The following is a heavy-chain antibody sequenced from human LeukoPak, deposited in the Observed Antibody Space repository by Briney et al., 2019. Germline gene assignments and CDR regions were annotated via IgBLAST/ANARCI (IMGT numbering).Heavy chain of an antibody. CDR2: IKKDGSET. V-gene: IGHV3-7*01. J-gene: IGHJ4*02. CDR1: GFTFSNYW. CDR3: ARDFWCAYRVDYFDY. Sequence: GGSLRLSCAASGFTFSNYWMSWVRRAPGKGLEWVANIKKDGSETYYVDSVRGRFTISRDNAKRTLYLQMNSLRGEDTAVYYCARDFWCAYRVDYFDYWGQGTLVTVSS. D-gene: IGHD3-3*01.